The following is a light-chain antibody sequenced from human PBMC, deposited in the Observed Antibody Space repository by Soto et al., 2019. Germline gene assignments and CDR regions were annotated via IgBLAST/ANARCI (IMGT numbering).Light chain of an antibody. CDR3: SSYTSSSTYV. CDR2: KVS. V-gene: IGLV2-14*02. CDR1: SSDIGGYHL. J-gene: IGLJ1*01. Sequence: QSVLTQPASVPGSPGQSITISCTGTSSDIGGYHLVSWYQHQSGKAPKLIIYKVSQWPSGVSDRFSASKSGNTASLTISGLQAEDEADYYCSSYTSSSTYVFGTGTEVTVL.